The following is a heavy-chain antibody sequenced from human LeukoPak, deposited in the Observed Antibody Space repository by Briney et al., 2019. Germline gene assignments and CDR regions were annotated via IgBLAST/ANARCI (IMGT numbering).Heavy chain of an antibody. Sequence: SETLSLTCTVSGGSINTDLDYWGWFRQPPGKGLEWIATIYYSGSTNYNPSLKGRGTLSIDTAKNQFSLKLSSVTAADTAVYYCARASHWNQLHYFDYWGQGTLVTVSS. D-gene: IGHD1-1*01. CDR3: ARASHWNQLHYFDY. CDR2: IYYSGST. CDR1: GGSINTDLDY. J-gene: IGHJ4*02. V-gene: IGHV4-39*01.